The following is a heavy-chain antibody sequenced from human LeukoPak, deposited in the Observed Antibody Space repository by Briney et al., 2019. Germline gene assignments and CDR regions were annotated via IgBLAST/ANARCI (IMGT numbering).Heavy chain of an antibody. J-gene: IGHJ4*02. D-gene: IGHD2-15*01. CDR3: ARGIVVVVAARSTGFDY. CDR1: GYTFTSYY. Sequence: GASVKVSCKASGYTFTSYYMHWVRQAPGQGLEWMGIINPSGGSTSYAQKFQGRVTMTRDTSTSTVYMELSSLRSEDTAVYYCARGIVVVVAARSTGFDYWGQGTLVTVSS. CDR2: INPSGGST. V-gene: IGHV1-46*01.